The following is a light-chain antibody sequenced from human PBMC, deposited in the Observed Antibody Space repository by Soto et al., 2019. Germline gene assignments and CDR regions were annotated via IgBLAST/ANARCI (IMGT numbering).Light chain of an antibody. CDR2: DVN. J-gene: IGLJ2*01. CDR3: NSYSTSSTPLV. V-gene: IGLV2-14*03. CDR1: SSDVGGYDY. Sequence: QSALTQPASVSGSPGQSITISCTGTSSDVGGYDYVSWYQQHPGKAPRLMIYDVNNLPSGVSNRFSGSKSGNTASLTISGLQAEDEDDYYCNSYSTSSTPLVFGGGTKLTVL.